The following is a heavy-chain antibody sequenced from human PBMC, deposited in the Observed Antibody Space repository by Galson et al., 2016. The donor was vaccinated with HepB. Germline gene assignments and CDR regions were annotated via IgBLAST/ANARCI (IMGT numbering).Heavy chain of an antibody. CDR2: ISSDSTTV. V-gene: IGHV3-48*02. CDR3: AGSFVLK. Sequence: SLRLSCAASGFTFSDHSMNWVRQTPGKGLEWISYISSDSTTVEYADSVEGRFTISRNNARNSLYLQMNSLRDEDTAIYYCAGSFVLKWGQGTLVTVSP. CDR1: GFTFSDHS. J-gene: IGHJ4*02. D-gene: IGHD3-10*02.